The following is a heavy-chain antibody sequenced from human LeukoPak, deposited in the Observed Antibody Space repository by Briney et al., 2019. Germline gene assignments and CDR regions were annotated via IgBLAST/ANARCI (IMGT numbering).Heavy chain of an antibody. CDR1: GGSISSNNYS. D-gene: IGHD3-22*01. J-gene: IGHJ4*02. CDR2: IYHSGST. CDR3: ARQRAYYYDSSGYFRFDY. V-gene: IGHV4-39*01. Sequence: PSETLSLTCTVSGGSISSNNYSWGWLRQPPGKGLEWIGSIYHSGSTYYNPSLKSRVTISVDTSKNQFSLKLSSVTAADTAVYYCARQRAYYYDSSGYFRFDYWGQGTLGTVSA.